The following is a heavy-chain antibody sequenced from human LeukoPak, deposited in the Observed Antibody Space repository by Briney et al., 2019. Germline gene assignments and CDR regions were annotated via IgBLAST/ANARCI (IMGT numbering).Heavy chain of an antibody. CDR1: GFTFSSYA. CDR3: AKIVPGGRLRLGEPDFDY. V-gene: IGHV3-23*01. Sequence: PGGSLRLSCAASGFTFSSYAMSWVRQAPGKGLEWVSAISGSGGSTYYADSVKGRFTISRDNSKNTLYLQMNSLRAEDTAVYYCAKIVPGGRLRLGEPDFDYWGQGTLVTVSS. J-gene: IGHJ4*02. D-gene: IGHD3-16*01. CDR2: ISGSGGST.